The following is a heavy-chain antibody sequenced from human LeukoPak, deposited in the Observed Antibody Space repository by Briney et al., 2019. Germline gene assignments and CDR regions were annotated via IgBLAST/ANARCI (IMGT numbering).Heavy chain of an antibody. J-gene: IGHJ5*02. CDR2: IIPIFGTA. CDR1: GGTFSSYA. Sequence: GASVKVSCKASGGTFSSYAISWVRQAPGQGLEWMGGIIPIFGTANYAQKFQGRVTITTDESTSTAYMELSSLRSEDTAVYYCASYNNYYGSGSYPATNNWFDPWGQGTLVTVSS. V-gene: IGHV1-69*05. D-gene: IGHD3-10*01. CDR3: ASYNNYYGSGSYPATNNWFDP.